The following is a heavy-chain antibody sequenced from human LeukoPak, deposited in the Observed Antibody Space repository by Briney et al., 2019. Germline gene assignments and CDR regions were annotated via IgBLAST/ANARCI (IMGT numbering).Heavy chain of an antibody. D-gene: IGHD3-22*01. CDR3: ARHGVPFSSGSYFDY. CDR2: IIPIFGTA. Sequence: SVKVSCKASGGTFSSYAISWVRQDPGQGLEWMGGIIPIFGTANYAQKFQGRVTITTDESTSTAYMELSSLRSEDTAVYYCARHGVPFSSGSYFDYWGQGTLVTVSS. CDR1: GGTFSSYA. V-gene: IGHV1-69*05. J-gene: IGHJ4*02.